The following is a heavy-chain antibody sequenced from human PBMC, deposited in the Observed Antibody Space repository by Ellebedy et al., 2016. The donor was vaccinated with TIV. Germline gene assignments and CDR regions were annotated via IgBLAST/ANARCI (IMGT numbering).Heavy chain of an antibody. J-gene: IGHJ4*02. Sequence: PGGSLRLSCAASGFTFSSYWMSWVRQAPGKGLEWVANIKQDGSEKYYVDSVKGRFTISRDNAKNSLYLQMNSLRAEDTAVYYCAREMAAAGTSVDYWGQGTLVTVSS. CDR2: IKQDGSEK. CDR1: GFTFSSYW. V-gene: IGHV3-7*01. D-gene: IGHD6-13*01. CDR3: AREMAAAGTSVDY.